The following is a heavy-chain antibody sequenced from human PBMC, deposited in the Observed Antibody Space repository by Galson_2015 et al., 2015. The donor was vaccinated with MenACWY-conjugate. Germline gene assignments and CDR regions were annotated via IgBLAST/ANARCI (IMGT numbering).Heavy chain of an antibody. CDR1: GFTFSSCS. Sequence: SLRLSCAASGFTFSSCSMNWVRQAPGKGLEWVSYISSSSSTIYYADSVKGRFTISRDNAKNSLYLQMNSLRAEDTAVYYCARGTWDIVVVSAAIHGFDIWGQGTMVTVSS. J-gene: IGHJ3*02. CDR3: ARGTWDIVVVSAAIHGFDI. D-gene: IGHD2-2*02. V-gene: IGHV3-48*04. CDR2: ISSSSSTI.